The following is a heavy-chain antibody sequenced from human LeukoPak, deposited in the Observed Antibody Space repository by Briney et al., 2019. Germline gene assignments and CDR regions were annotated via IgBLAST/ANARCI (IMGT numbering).Heavy chain of an antibody. Sequence: GGSLRLSCAAYGFAVSRNYMSWVRQAPGKGLEWVSVIYTGGSTYYADSVKDRFAISRDNSKNILYLQVNSLRAEDTAVYYCASGGGGGWYKNDYWGQGNLVTVSS. CDR3: ASGGGGGWYKNDY. CDR2: IYTGGST. V-gene: IGHV3-66*01. D-gene: IGHD6-19*01. J-gene: IGHJ4*02. CDR1: GFAVSRNY.